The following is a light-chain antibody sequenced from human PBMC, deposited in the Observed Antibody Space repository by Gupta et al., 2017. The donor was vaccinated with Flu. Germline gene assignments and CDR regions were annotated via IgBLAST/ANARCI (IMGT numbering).Light chain of an antibody. J-gene: IGKJ1*01. V-gene: IGKV1-17*01. CDR2: ATY. CDR1: QGIRDY. CDR3: LQQFSYPWT. Sequence: DIQRTQSPSSLSASVGDTVTITCRASQGIRDYLGWYQQKPGRAPKLLISATYNLQSGVPSRFSGTAAGTEFTLTISSLQAEDFATYYCLQQFSYPWTFGQGTKVDIK.